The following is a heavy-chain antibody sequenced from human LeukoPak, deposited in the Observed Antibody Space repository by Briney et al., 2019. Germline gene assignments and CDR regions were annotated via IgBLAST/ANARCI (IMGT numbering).Heavy chain of an antibody. CDR3: ARSDSSGYSLFDY. D-gene: IGHD3-22*01. J-gene: IGHJ4*02. CDR2: INPNSGGT. CDR1: GYTFTGYY. V-gene: IGHV1-2*02. Sequence: GASVKVSCKASGYTFTGYYMHWVRQAPGQGLEWMGWINPNSGGTNYAQKFQGRVTVTRDTSISTAYMELSRLRSDDTAVYYCARSDSSGYSLFDYWGQGTLVTVSS.